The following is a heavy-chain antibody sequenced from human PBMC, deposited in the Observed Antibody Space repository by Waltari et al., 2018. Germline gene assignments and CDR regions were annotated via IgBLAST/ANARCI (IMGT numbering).Heavy chain of an antibody. CDR1: GGSIRSHY. CDR2: IYYSGST. Sequence: QVQLQESGPGLVKPSETLSLTCTVSGGSIRSHYWIWIRQPQGKGLEWIVYIYYSGSTNYNPSLKSRVTISVDTSKNQFALKLSSVTAADTAVYYCARGDGNPNYFDYWGQGTLVTVSS. CDR3: ARGDGNPNYFDY. J-gene: IGHJ4*02. V-gene: IGHV4-59*11. D-gene: IGHD2-15*01.